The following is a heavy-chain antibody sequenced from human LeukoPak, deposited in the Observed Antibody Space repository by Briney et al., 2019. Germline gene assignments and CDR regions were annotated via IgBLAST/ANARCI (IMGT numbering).Heavy chain of an antibody. D-gene: IGHD3-22*01. CDR1: GFTFSSYW. Sequence: GGSLRLSCAASGFTFSSYWMSWVRQAPGKGLEWVANIKQDGSEKYYVDSVKGRFTISRDNAKNSLYLQMNSLRAEDTAVYYCARDPSDCYDSSGSHRYFDYWGQGTLVTVSS. J-gene: IGHJ4*02. CDR2: IKQDGSEK. V-gene: IGHV3-7*04. CDR3: ARDPSDCYDSSGSHRYFDY.